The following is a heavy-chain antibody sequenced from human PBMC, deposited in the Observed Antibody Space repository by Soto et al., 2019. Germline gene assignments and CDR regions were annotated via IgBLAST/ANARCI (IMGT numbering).Heavy chain of an antibody. D-gene: IGHD6-25*01. J-gene: IGHJ6*01. V-gene: IGHV4-31*03. CDR3: ARESGGYDSSTRYGLDV. CDR1: GGSISSVGHY. CDR2: IYYSGST. Sequence: QVQLQESGPGLVKPSQTLSLTCSVSGGSISSVGHYWTWIRQQPGKGLEWIGYIYYSGSTDYNPSIKSRVTISVDRSKNQFSLNLSSVTAADTAIYYCARESGGYDSSTRYGLDVW.